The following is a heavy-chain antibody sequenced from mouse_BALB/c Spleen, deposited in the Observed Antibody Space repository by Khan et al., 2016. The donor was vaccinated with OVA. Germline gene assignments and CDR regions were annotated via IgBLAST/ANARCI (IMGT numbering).Heavy chain of an antibody. CDR3: RISTINA. CDR1: GYNIKDIY. Sequence: VQLKESVAELVKPAASLKLSCTASGYNIKDIYIHWVKQRPEKGLERIRRTDPANGNTKYDPKFQGKATITADTSSNTAYLQLSSLTSEDTAVYYCRISTINAWGQGTTLTVSS. V-gene: IGHV14-3*02. J-gene: IGHJ2*01. CDR2: TDPANGNT.